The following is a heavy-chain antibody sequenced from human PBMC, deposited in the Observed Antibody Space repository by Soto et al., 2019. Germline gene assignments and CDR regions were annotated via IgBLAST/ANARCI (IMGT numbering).Heavy chain of an antibody. CDR1: GSTLSSYS. J-gene: IGHJ6*01. V-gene: IGHV1-69*13. Sequence: ASSVTVSSKASGSTLSSYSISWVRQAPGQGHEWTGGIIPIFGTANYAQKFQGRVTITADESTSTAYMELSSLRSEDTAVYYCARAGPCTNGVCYPYYYYYYGMDVWGQGTTVTVSS. D-gene: IGHD2-8*01. CDR2: IIPIFGTA. CDR3: ARAGPCTNGVCYPYYYYYYGMDV.